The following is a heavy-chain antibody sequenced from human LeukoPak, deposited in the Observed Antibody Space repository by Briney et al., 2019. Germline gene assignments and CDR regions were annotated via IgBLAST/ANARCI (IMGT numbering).Heavy chain of an antibody. J-gene: IGHJ4*02. Sequence: GGSLRLSCAASGFTFSSYSMNWVRQAPGKGLEWVSSISSSSSYIYYADSVKGRFTISRDNAKNSLYLQMNSLRAEDTAVYYCAKGLNSYDSSGYPSWGQGILVTVSS. CDR2: ISSSSSYI. CDR1: GFTFSSYS. CDR3: AKGLNSYDSSGYPS. D-gene: IGHD3-22*01. V-gene: IGHV3-21*01.